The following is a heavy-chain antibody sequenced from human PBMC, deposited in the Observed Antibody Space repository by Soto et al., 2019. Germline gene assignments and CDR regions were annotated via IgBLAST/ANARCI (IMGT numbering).Heavy chain of an antibody. J-gene: IGHJ4*02. CDR3: ARHVSSTSWAPYYFDY. D-gene: IGHD2-2*01. Sequence: SETLSLTCTVSGGSISSYYWSGIRQPPGKGLEWIGYIYYSGSTNYNPSLKSRVTISVDTSKNQFSLKLSSVTAADTAVYYCARHVSSTSWAPYYFDYWGQGTLVTVSS. CDR1: GGSISSYY. V-gene: IGHV4-59*08. CDR2: IYYSGST.